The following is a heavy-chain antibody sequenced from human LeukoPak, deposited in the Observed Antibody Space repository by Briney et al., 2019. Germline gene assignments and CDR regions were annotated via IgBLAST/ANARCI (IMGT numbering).Heavy chain of an antibody. D-gene: IGHD1-1*01. CDR2: ISAYNGNT. J-gene: IGHJ3*02. Sequence: GASVEVSCKASGYTFTSYGISWVRQAPGRGLEWMGWISAYNGNTNYAQKVQGRVTMTTDTSTSTAYMELRSLRSDDTAVYYCARDPRSRQPSYDAFDIWGQGTMVTVSS. CDR1: GYTFTSYG. CDR3: ARDPRSRQPSYDAFDI. V-gene: IGHV1-18*01.